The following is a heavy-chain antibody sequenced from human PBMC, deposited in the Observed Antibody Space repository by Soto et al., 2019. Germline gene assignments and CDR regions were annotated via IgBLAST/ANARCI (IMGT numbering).Heavy chain of an antibody. V-gene: IGHV5-51*01. D-gene: IGHD3-9*01. CDR2: IYPGDSDT. CDR3: ARHSSIYDILTGYQQYNEFDY. J-gene: IGHJ4*02. CDR1: GYSFTSYW. Sequence: GESLKISCKGSGYSFTSYWIGWVRQMPGKGLEWMGIIYPGDSDTRYSPSFQGQVTISADKSISTAYLQGSSLKASDTAIYYCARHSSIYDILTGYQQYNEFDYWGQGTLVTVSS.